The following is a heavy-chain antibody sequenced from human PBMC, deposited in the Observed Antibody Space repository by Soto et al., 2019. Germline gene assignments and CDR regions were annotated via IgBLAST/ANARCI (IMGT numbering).Heavy chain of an antibody. D-gene: IGHD5-18*01. CDR3: ARDQAMAQFDY. CDR2: INAYNGNT. J-gene: IGHJ4*02. V-gene: IGHV1-18*01. Sequence: QVQLVQSGAEVKKPGASVKVSCKASGYTFTSYGISWVRQAPGQGLEWMGWINAYNGNTKYAQKLQCRVTMTTGTPTSTAYMELRSLRSDDTAVYYCARDQAMAQFDYWGQGTLVTVSS. CDR1: GYTFTSYG.